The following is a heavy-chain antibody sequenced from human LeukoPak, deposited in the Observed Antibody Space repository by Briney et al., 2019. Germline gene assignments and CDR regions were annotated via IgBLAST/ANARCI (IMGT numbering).Heavy chain of an antibody. Sequence: SETLSLTCTVSGGSISSSPYYWGWIRQPPGKGLEWIGSVYYSGSTSYNPPLKSRVTISVDTSKNQFSLKLNSVTAADTAVYYCVRPLSGYSYFDYWGQGTLVTVSS. J-gene: IGHJ4*02. CDR1: GGSISSSPYY. V-gene: IGHV4-39*01. CDR2: VYYSGST. D-gene: IGHD3-9*01. CDR3: VRPLSGYSYFDY.